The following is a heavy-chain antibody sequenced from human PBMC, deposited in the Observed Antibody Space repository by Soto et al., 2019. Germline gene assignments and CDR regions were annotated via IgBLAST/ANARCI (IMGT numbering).Heavy chain of an antibody. CDR3: GRQLLGGMAAYFDL. Sequence: QMQLQESGPGLVKPSETLSLKCAVSGGSISSSSYYWGWIRQSPGKAPEWFGSLFYSGSPYFNPSLYRRDSIFAETSKNASSLTLRSVTAADTAVFYCGRQLLGGMAAYFDLWGRGPLVTVSS. CDR1: GGSISSSSYY. D-gene: IGHD7-27*01. CDR2: LFYSGSP. J-gene: IGHJ2*01. V-gene: IGHV4-39*01.